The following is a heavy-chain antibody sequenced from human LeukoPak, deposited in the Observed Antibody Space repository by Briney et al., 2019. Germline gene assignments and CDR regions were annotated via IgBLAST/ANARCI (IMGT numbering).Heavy chain of an antibody. Sequence: QAGGSLKLSCAASGFTFSSYAMSWVRQAPGKGLEWVSAISGSGGSTYYADSVKGRFTISRDNSKSTLYLQVNSLRAEDTAVYYCAKGLYDSSGYYYRYFQHWGQGTLVTVSS. CDR1: GFTFSSYA. CDR2: ISGSGGST. V-gene: IGHV3-23*01. D-gene: IGHD3-22*01. J-gene: IGHJ1*01. CDR3: AKGLYDSSGYYYRYFQH.